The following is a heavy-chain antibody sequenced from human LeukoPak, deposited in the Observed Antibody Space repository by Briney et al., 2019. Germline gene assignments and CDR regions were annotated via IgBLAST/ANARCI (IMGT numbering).Heavy chain of an antibody. CDR2: IYSGGST. Sequence: GGSLRLSCAASGFTVSSNYMSWVRQAPGKGLEWVSVIYSGGSTYYADSVKGRFTISRDNSKNTLYLQMNSLRAEDTAVYYCARRGNTDYYDSSGYRRRGAFDIWGQGTMVTVSS. J-gene: IGHJ3*02. V-gene: IGHV3-53*01. CDR3: ARRGNTDYYDSSGYRRRGAFDI. D-gene: IGHD3-22*01. CDR1: GFTVSSNY.